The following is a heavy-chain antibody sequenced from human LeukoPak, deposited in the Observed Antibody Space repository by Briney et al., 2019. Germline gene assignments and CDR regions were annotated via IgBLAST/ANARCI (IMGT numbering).Heavy chain of an antibody. CDR1: GYSFTSYW. Sequence: GESLKISCKGSGYSFTSYWISWVRQMPGKGLEWMGRIDPSDSYTNYSPSFQGHVTISAGKSISTAYLQWSSLKASDTAMYCCARRYCSDGSCYSFINWGQGTLVTVSS. CDR2: IDPSDSYT. CDR3: ARRYCSDGSCYSFIN. D-gene: IGHD2-15*01. J-gene: IGHJ4*02. V-gene: IGHV5-10-1*01.